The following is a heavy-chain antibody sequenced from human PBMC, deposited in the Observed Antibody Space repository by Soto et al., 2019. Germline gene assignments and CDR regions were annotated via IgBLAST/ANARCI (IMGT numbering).Heavy chain of an antibody. CDR3: ARHMDITGTTWGLFFDY. V-gene: IGHV4-31*03. CDR1: GGSVSRGGYY. Sequence: KTSETLSLTCSVSGGSVSRGGYYWSWIRQLPGRGLEWIGYIYSTGSTLYNPSLKSRVALSMDTSKNQFSLNLSSVTAADTAVYYCARHMDITGTTWGLFFDYWGQGTLVTVSS. CDR2: IYSTGST. D-gene: IGHD1-7*01. J-gene: IGHJ4*02.